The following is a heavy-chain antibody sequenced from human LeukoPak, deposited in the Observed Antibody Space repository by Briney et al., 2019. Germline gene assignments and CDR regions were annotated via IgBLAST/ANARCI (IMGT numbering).Heavy chain of an antibody. CDR2: ISGSGGST. J-gene: IGHJ4*02. CDR1: GFTFPNYA. CDR3: ANLYSSGWYGGTEDNMRY. V-gene: IGHV3-23*01. D-gene: IGHD6-19*01. Sequence: PGGSLRLSCAASGFTFPNYAMSWVRQAPGKGLEWVSAISGSGGSTYYADSVKGRFTISRDNSKNTLYLQMNSLRAEDTAVYYCANLYSSGWYGGTEDNMRYWGQGTLVTVSS.